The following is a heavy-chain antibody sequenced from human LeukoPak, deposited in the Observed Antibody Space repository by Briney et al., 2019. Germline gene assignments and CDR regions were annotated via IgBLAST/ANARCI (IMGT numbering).Heavy chain of an antibody. Sequence: TVGSLRLSCATSGFTYSSCVMAWVRQAPGKGLEWVSSISCSGGSTYYADSVKGRFTISRDNSMKTLYLKMNSLPAEDTAVYYCAKRHCSSTHCYAFDYWGQGTLVTVSS. CDR2: ISCSGGST. CDR1: GFTYSSCV. V-gene: IGHV3-23*01. CDR3: AKRHCSSTHCYAFDY. J-gene: IGHJ4*02. D-gene: IGHD2-2*01.